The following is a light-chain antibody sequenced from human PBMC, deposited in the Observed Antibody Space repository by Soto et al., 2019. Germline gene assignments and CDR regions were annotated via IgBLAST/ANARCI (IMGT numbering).Light chain of an antibody. CDR1: SSDFGGYKY. CDR3: AAWDDSLNEGV. V-gene: IGLV2-8*01. J-gene: IGLJ2*01. Sequence: QSVLTRPPYASGSPGQSVTISCTGTSSDFGGYKYVSWYQQHPGKVPKLMIYEVSKRPSGVPDRFSGSKSGTSASLAISGLQSEDEADYYSAAWDDSLNEGVFGGGTKVTVL. CDR2: EVS.